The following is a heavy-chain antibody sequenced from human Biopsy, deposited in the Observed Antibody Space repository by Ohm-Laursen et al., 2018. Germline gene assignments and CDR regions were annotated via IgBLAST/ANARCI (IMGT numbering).Heavy chain of an antibody. CDR2: IYYTGST. CDR1: GGFISSYY. D-gene: IGHD1-26*01. J-gene: IGHJ2*01. CDR3: ARHAPSYSGSYWRYFDL. Sequence: GTLSLTWTVSGGFISSYYWSWIRQPPGKGLEWIGYIYYTGSTNYNPSLKSRVTISVDTSMNHLSLRLPSVTAADTAVYYCARHAPSYSGSYWRYFDLWGRGTLVTVSS. V-gene: IGHV4-59*08.